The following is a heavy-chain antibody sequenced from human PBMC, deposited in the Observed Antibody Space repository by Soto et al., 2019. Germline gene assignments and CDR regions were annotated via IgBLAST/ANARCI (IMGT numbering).Heavy chain of an antibody. CDR3: ARGQGSP. CDR1: GYTFRGYD. Sequence: ASVKVSCKASGYTFRGYDIIWVRQAPGQGLEWMGWISAYSGNAKYSQNLQGRVTLTTDTSTSTAFMELSSLRSDDTAVYYCARGQGSPWGQGTLVTVSS. CDR2: ISAYSGNA. J-gene: IGHJ5*02. V-gene: IGHV1-18*04.